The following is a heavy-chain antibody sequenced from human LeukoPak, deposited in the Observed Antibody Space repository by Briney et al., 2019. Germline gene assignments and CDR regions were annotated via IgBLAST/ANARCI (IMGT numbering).Heavy chain of an antibody. Sequence: PSETLSLTCAVSGYSISSGYYWGWIRQPPGKGLEWIGSIYHSGSTYYNPSLKSRVTISVDTSKNQFSLKLSSVTAADTAVYYCARGYSGSHIDYWGQGTLVTVSS. CDR3: ARGYSGSHIDY. CDR1: GYSISSGYY. CDR2: IYHSGST. D-gene: IGHD1-26*01. J-gene: IGHJ4*02. V-gene: IGHV4-38-2*01.